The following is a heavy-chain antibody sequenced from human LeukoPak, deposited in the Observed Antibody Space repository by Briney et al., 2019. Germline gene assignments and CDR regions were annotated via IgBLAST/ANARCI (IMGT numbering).Heavy chain of an antibody. D-gene: IGHD3-3*02. CDR1: GGSFSGYY. V-gene: IGHV4-34*01. Sequence: SETLSLTCAVYGGSFSGYYWSWIRQLPGKGLEWIGEINHSGSTNYNPSLKSRVTISVDTSKNQFSLKLSSVTAADTAVYYCARALGWSRVLGWFDPWGQGTLVTVSS. CDR2: INHSGST. J-gene: IGHJ5*02. CDR3: ARALGWSRVLGWFDP.